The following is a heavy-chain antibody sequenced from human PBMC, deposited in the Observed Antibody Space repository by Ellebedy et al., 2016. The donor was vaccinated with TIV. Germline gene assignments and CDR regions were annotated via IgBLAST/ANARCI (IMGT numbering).Heavy chain of an antibody. Sequence: SQTLSLTCAISGDSVFSNSVTWNWIRQSPSRGLEWLGRTYYRSKWYYDYAVSVKSRITINPDTSKNQFSLQLNSVTPEDTAVYYCARGDQWLVIWGQGTQVTVSS. V-gene: IGHV6-1*01. CDR2: TYYRSKWYY. CDR1: GDSVFSNSVT. D-gene: IGHD6-19*01. J-gene: IGHJ4*02. CDR3: ARGDQWLVI.